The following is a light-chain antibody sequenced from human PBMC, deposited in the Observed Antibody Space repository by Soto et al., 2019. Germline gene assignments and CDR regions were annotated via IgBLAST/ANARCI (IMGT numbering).Light chain of an antibody. J-gene: IGLJ3*02. CDR3: CSYTGANSWV. Sequence: QSALTQPASVSGSPGQSITISCTGTSTDLGLFTYVSWYQYHPGQAPKLIIYEVRNRPSGVSDRFSGSKSGNTASLTISGVQAEDEANYYCCSYTGANSWVFGGGTKLTVL. V-gene: IGLV2-14*01. CDR1: STDLGLFTY. CDR2: EVR.